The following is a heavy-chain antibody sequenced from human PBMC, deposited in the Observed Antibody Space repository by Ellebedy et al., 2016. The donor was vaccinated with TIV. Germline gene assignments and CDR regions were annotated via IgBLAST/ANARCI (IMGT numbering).Heavy chain of an antibody. J-gene: IGHJ2*01. Sequence: SETLSLXCTVSGDSINSHHWWRWVRQPPGGGLEYIGEIWHSGATQFNPSLKSRVTLSVDNSENQFSLTLTSVTAADTAMYYCASSDDDYSYVGGFYFGLWGRGTLVTVSS. CDR2: IWHSGAT. V-gene: IGHV4-4*02. D-gene: IGHD4-17*01. CDR1: GDSINSHHW. CDR3: ASSDDDYSYVGGFYFGL.